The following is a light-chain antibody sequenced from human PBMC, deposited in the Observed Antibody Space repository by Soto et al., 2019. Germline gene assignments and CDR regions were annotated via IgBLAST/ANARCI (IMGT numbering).Light chain of an antibody. J-gene: IGLJ1*01. CDR2: DVS. CDR1: SSDVGGYNY. Sequence: QSALTQPRSVSGSPGQSVTISCTGTSSDVGGYNYVSWHQQHPGKAPKLMIYDVSKRPSGVPDRFSGSKSGNTASLTISGLQAEDEADYYCCSYAGSYTDVFGTGTQLTVL. CDR3: CSYAGSYTDV. V-gene: IGLV2-11*01.